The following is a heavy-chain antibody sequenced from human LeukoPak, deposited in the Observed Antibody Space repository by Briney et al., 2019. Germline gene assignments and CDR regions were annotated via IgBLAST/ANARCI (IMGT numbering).Heavy chain of an antibody. CDR1: GYTFTNFG. D-gene: IGHD3-3*02. J-gene: IGHJ6*02. Sequence: ASVKVSCKASGYTFTNFGITWVRQAPGQGLEWTGWISAYNGNTNYAQKFQGRVTMTTDTSTSTAYMELRSLRSDDTAVYYCARFSPLPYYYGMDVWGQGTTVTVSS. CDR3: ARFSPLPYYYGMDV. CDR2: ISAYNGNT. V-gene: IGHV1-18*01.